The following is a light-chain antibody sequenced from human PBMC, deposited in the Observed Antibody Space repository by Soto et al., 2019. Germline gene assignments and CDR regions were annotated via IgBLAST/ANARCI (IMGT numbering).Light chain of an antibody. J-gene: IGKJ4*01. V-gene: IGKV2-28*01. CDR1: QSLLHSNGYSC. CDR3: RQSLQSPLT. Sequence: IVMTQSPLSLPVTPGEPASISCRSSQSLLHSNGYSCLDWYLQKPGQSPQLLIYLGSNRASGVPDRFSGRRSSTDSTLTISRVEAEDVGLYYCRQSLQSPLTVGGGPKVEFK. CDR2: LGS.